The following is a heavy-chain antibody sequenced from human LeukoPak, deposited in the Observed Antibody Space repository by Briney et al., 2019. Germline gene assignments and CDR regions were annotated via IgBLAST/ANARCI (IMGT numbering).Heavy chain of an antibody. D-gene: IGHD4-17*01. CDR2: ISGSGGST. CDR1: GVTFSSYA. V-gene: IGHV3-23*01. CDR3: AKSHGDSYYYYGMDV. J-gene: IGHJ6*02. Sequence: VRSLRLSCAASGVTFSSYAMSWVSQSPGKGLESISGISGSGGSTYHADSVKGRFTLSRDNSKNTLYLKMHSLRADDTALYYYAKSHGDSYYYYGMDVWGQGTTVTVSS.